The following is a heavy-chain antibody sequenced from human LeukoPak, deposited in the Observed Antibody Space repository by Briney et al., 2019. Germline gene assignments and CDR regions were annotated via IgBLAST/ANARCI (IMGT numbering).Heavy chain of an antibody. CDR2: IHQSGSA. CDR3: ARDSDHTSRLFKGFDY. V-gene: IGHV4-38-2*02. CDR1: GYSISSGYY. D-gene: IGHD5-18*01. Sequence: PSETLSLTCTVSGYSISSGYYWGWIRQPPGKGLEWIGNIHQSGSAYYNPSVKSRVSISMDTSKNQFSLKLNSVTAPDTAVYYCARDSDHTSRLFKGFDYWGQGTLVTVSS. J-gene: IGHJ4*02.